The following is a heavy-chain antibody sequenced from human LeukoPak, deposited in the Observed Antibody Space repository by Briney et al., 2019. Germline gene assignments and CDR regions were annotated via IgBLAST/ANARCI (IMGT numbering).Heavy chain of an antibody. CDR3: ARTGYSYGLNWFDP. J-gene: IGHJ5*02. Sequence: SETLSLTCTVSGGSISSYYWSWIRQPPGKGLEWIGYIYYSGSTNYNPSLKSRVTISVDTSKNQLSLKLSSVTAAGTAVYYCARTGYSYGLNWFDPWGQGTLVTVSS. V-gene: IGHV4-59*08. CDR2: IYYSGST. CDR1: GGSISSYY. D-gene: IGHD5-18*01.